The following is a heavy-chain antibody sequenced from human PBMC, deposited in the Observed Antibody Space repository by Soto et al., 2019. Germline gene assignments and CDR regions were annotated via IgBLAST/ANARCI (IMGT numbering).Heavy chain of an antibody. CDR3: ARDNLWFGELRFDP. J-gene: IGHJ5*02. CDR2: ISSSSSYI. CDR1: GFTFSSYS. D-gene: IGHD3-10*01. V-gene: IGHV3-21*01. Sequence: EVQLVESGGGLVKPGGSLRLSCAASGFTFSSYSMNWVHQAPGKGLEWVSSISSSSSYIYYADSVKGRFTISRDNAKNSLYLQMNSLGAEDTAVYYCARDNLWFGELRFDPWGQGTLVTVSS.